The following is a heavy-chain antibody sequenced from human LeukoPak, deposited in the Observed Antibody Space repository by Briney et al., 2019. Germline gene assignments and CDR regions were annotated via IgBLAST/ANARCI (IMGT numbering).Heavy chain of an antibody. V-gene: IGHV3-53*01. Sequence: AGGSLRLSCAASGFTVSSNYMSWVRQAPGKGLEWVSVIYSGGSTYYADSVKGRFTISRDNSKNTLYLQMNSLRAEDTAIYYCAREGGYGDYIHASDVWGQGTMVTVSS. CDR1: GFTVSSNY. CDR3: AREGGYGDYIHASDV. J-gene: IGHJ3*01. D-gene: IGHD4-17*01. CDR2: IYSGGST.